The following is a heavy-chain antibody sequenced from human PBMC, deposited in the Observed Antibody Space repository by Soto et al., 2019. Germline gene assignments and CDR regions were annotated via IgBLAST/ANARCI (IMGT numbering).Heavy chain of an antibody. V-gene: IGHV1-69*13. D-gene: IGHD5-18*01. CDR1: GGTFSSYA. Sequence: GASLKVSCKASGGTFSSYAISWVRQAPGQGLEWMGGIIPIFGTANYAQKFQGRVTITADESTSTAYMELSSLRSEDTAVYYCAREDTAMVQGLFDYWGQGTLVTVST. CDR2: IIPIFGTA. J-gene: IGHJ4*02. CDR3: AREDTAMVQGLFDY.